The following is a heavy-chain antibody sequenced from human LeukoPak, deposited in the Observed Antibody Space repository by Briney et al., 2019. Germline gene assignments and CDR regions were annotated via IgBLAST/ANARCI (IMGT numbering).Heavy chain of an antibody. CDR3: ARGVGCSSTSCYVYYYYYMDV. CDR2: IYTIGST. V-gene: IGHV4-4*07. CDR1: GGSISSYY. Sequence: SETLSLTCTVAGGSISSYYCSWIRQPAGKGLEWIGRIYTIGSTNYNPSLKSRVTMSVDTSKNKFSLKLSSVTAADTAVYYCARGVGCSSTSCYVYYYYYMDVWGKGTTVTISS. J-gene: IGHJ6*03. D-gene: IGHD2-2*01.